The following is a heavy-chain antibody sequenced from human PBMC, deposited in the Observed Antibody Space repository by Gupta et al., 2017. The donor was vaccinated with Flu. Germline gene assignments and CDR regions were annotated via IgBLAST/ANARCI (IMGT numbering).Heavy chain of an antibody. Sequence: EVQLVESGGGLVKPGGSMRLSCAASGFTFSSYSMNWVRQAPGKGLEWVSSISSSSSYIYYADSVKGRFTISRDNAKNSLYLQMNSLRAEDTAVYYCARKLLSRFYGMDVWGQGTTVTVSS. CDR2: ISSSSSYI. V-gene: IGHV3-21*01. D-gene: IGHD1-26*01. CDR1: GFTFSSYS. CDR3: ARKLLSRFYGMDV. J-gene: IGHJ6*02.